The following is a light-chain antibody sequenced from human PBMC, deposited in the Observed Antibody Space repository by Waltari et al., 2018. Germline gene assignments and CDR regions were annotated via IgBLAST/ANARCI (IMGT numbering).Light chain of an antibody. V-gene: IGLV4-69*01. CDR3: ETGGHGTWV. CDR1: SGHSSNI. CDR2: VNSDGSH. Sequence: QLVLTQSPSASASLGASVKLTCTLSSGHSSNIIAWLQQRPARGPRYLIQVNSDGSHSKGDDVPNRFSGSSSGAERYLIISSRQSEDEADYYCETGGHGTWVFGGGTKLTVL. J-gene: IGLJ3*02.